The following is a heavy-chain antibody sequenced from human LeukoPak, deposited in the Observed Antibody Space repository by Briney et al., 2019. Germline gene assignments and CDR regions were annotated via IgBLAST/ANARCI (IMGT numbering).Heavy chain of an antibody. D-gene: IGHD6-6*01. V-gene: IGHV4-59*01. CDR1: GGSISSYY. Sequence: SETLSLTCTVSGGSISSYYWSWLRQPPGKRLEWIGYICYSGSTNYNPSLKSRVTISVDTSKNQFSLKVSSVTAADTAVYYCARLGSIAARPTPDYWGQGTLVTVSS. CDR2: ICYSGST. J-gene: IGHJ4*02. CDR3: ARLGSIAARPTPDY.